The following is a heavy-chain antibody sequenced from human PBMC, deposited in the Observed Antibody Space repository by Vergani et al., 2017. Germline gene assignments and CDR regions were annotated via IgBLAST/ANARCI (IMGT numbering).Heavy chain of an antibody. CDR1: GYTFTAYY. D-gene: IGHD2-2*01. CDR2: INPNGGGT. Sequence: QVQLVQSGAEVKKPGASVKVSCRASGYTFTAYYMHWVRQAPGKGFEWMGWINPNGGGTSYAQKFQGRVTMTRDTSISTAYMELSRLSSEDTAVYYCARVTVVPTSRNYYYYMAVWGKGTTVTVSS. J-gene: IGHJ6*03. V-gene: IGHV1-2*02. CDR3: ARVTVVPTSRNYYYYMAV.